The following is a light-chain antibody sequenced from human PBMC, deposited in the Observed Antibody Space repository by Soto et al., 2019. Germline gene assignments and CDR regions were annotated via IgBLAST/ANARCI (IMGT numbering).Light chain of an antibody. CDR3: QTWDTGIRV. Sequence: QLVLTQSPSASASLGASVKLTCTLSSGHSRYAIAWHQQQPEKGPRYLMKVHSDGTHSRGDGIPDRFSGSSSGAERYLTISSLQSEDEADYYCQTWDTGIRVFGGGTKLTVL. CDR2: VHSDGTH. J-gene: IGLJ2*01. V-gene: IGLV4-69*01. CDR1: SGHSRYA.